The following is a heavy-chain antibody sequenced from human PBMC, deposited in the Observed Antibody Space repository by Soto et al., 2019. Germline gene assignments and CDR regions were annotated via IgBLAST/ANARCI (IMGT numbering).Heavy chain of an antibody. V-gene: IGHV3-33*08. Sequence: GGSLRLSCAASGFTFNDHAMHWVRQAPGKGLEWVAVIWYDGSNKYYADSVKGRFTISRDNSKNTLYLQMNSLRAEDTAVYYCARVQLKATSTYYYYYMDVWGKGTTVTVSS. CDR1: GFTFNDHA. D-gene: IGHD2-2*01. CDR3: ARVQLKATSTYYYYYMDV. J-gene: IGHJ6*03. CDR2: IWYDGSNK.